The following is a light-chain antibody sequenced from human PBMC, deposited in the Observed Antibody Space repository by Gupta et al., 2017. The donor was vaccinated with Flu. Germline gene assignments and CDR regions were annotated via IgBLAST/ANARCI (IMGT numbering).Light chain of an antibody. Sequence: VLTQSPATLSLSPGERATLSCRASQSICSYLAWYQYKPGQAPRLLIYDASNSATDIPARCRGGGSGTDFTLTISSLEPEDFAAYFCQQRNNWPRAFGQGTKVEIK. J-gene: IGKJ1*01. CDR2: DAS. CDR1: QSICSY. V-gene: IGKV3-11*01. CDR3: QQRNNWPRA.